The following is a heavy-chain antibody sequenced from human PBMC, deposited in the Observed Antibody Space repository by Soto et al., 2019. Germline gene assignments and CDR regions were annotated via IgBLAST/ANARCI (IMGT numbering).Heavy chain of an antibody. CDR1: GYTFTSYA. J-gene: IGHJ4*02. D-gene: IGHD2-15*01. CDR2: INAGNGNT. CDR3: ARGPGGPDGPGDY. Sequence: QVQLVQSGAEVKKPGASVKVSCKASGYTFTSYAMHWVRQAPGQRLEWMGWINAGNGNTKYSQKFQGRVTITRDTSASTAYRERSSRRSEDTAVYYCARGPGGPDGPGDYWGQGTLVTVSS. V-gene: IGHV1-3*01.